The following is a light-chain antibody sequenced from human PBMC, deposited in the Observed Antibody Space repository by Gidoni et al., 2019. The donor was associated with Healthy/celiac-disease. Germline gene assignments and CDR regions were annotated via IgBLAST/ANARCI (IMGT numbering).Light chain of an antibody. V-gene: IGKV1-33*01. Sequence: DIQMTQSPSSLSASVGDRVTITCQASQDISNYLNWYQQKPGKAPKLLIYDASNLETGVPSRFSGSGSGTDFTFTIRSLQPEDIATYYCQQSKVTFGQGTRLEIK. CDR1: QDISNY. CDR3: QQSKVT. CDR2: DAS. J-gene: IGKJ5*01.